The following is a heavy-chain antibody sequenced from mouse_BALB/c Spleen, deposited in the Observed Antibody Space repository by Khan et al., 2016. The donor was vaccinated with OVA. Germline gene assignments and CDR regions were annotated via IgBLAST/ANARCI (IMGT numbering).Heavy chain of an antibody. CDR2: INPSNGGT. CDR3: TRSGYGSFAY. V-gene: IGHV1S81*02. D-gene: IGHD2-2*01. Sequence: VQLQESGAELVKPGASVKLSCKASGYTFTSYYMYWVKQRPGQGLEWIGEINPSNGGTNFNEKFKSKATLTVDNSSSTAYMQLSSLTSEDSALYYCTRSGYGSFAYWGQGTLVTVSA. J-gene: IGHJ3*01. CDR1: GYTFTSYY.